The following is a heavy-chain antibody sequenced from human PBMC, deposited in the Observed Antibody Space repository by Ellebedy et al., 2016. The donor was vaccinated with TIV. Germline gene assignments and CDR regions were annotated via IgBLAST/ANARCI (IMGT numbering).Heavy chain of an antibody. J-gene: IGHJ6*02. Sequence: SETLSPTXTVSGGSISSSSYYWSWIRQPPGKGLEWIGEINHSGSTNYNPSLKSRVTISVDTSKNQFSLKLSSVTAADTAVYYCARIIKVAVAGYYYYGMDVWGQGTTVTVSS. CDR1: GGSISSSSYY. CDR3: ARIIKVAVAGYYYYGMDV. V-gene: IGHV4-39*07. CDR2: INHSGST. D-gene: IGHD6-19*01.